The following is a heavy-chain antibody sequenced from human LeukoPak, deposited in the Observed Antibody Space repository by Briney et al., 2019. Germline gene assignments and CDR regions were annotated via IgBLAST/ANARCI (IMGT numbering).Heavy chain of an antibody. V-gene: IGHV4-39*07. CDR1: GGSTSSNSYY. D-gene: IGHD1-1*01. Sequence: SETLSLTCTVSGGSTSSNSYYWGWIRQPPGKGLEWIGNIYYSGSTNYNPSLKSRVTILVDTSKNQFSLKLSSVTAADTAVYYCARGRELEPFDYWGQGTLVTVSS. CDR2: IYYSGST. CDR3: ARGRELEPFDY. J-gene: IGHJ4*02.